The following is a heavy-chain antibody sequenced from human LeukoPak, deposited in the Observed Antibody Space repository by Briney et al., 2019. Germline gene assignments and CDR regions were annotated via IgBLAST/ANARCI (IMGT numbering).Heavy chain of an antibody. Sequence: PSETLSLTCTVSGGSISSSSYYWGWIRQPPGKGLEWIGSIYYSGSTYYNPSLKSRVTISVDTSKNQFSLKLSSVTAADTAVYYCASRGQRYYYYYMDVWGKGTTVTISS. CDR1: GGSISSSSYY. J-gene: IGHJ6*03. V-gene: IGHV4-39*01. CDR3: ASRGQRYYYYYMDV. D-gene: IGHD1-1*01. CDR2: IYYSGST.